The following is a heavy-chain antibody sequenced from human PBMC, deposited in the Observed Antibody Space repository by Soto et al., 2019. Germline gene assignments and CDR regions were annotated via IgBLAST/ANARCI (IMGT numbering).Heavy chain of an antibody. Sequence: CLRLSCAASGFTFSSYWMSWVRQAPGKGLEWVANIKQDGSEKYYVDSVKGRFTISRDNAKNSLYLQMNSLRAEDTAVYYCARVWERGDFWSGYYGMDVWGQGTTVTVSS. J-gene: IGHJ6*02. D-gene: IGHD3-3*01. V-gene: IGHV3-7*03. CDR3: ARVWERGDFWSGYYGMDV. CDR2: IKQDGSEK. CDR1: GFTFSSYW.